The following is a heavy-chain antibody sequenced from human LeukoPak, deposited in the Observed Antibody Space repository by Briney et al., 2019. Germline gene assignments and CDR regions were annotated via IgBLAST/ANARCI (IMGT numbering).Heavy chain of an antibody. J-gene: IGHJ4*02. CDR2: ISGSGGST. D-gene: IGHD2-2*01. V-gene: IGHV3-23*01. CDR3: AKDIVVVPASPSSFDY. Sequence: GGSLRLPCAASGFTFSAYAMTWVRQAPGKGLEWVSGISGSGGSTYYADSVKGRFTISRDNSKNTLYLQVNSLRAEDTAVYYCAKDIVVVPASPSSFDYWGQGTLVTVSS. CDR1: GFTFSAYA.